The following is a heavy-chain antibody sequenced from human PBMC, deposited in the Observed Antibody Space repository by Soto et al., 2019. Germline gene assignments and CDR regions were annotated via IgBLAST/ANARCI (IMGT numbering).Heavy chain of an antibody. Sequence: QVQLQESGPGLVKPSGTLSLTCAVSGGSISSNNRWTWVRQPPGKGLEWIGEIYHSGDTNYNPSLKSRGTLSVDTSKNQFSLTLSSVTAADTAVYYCARARYDTSGYTHFDYWGQGTLVTVSS. CDR3: ARARYDTSGYTHFDY. CDR1: GGSISSNNR. D-gene: IGHD3-22*01. CDR2: IYHSGDT. J-gene: IGHJ4*02. V-gene: IGHV4-4*02.